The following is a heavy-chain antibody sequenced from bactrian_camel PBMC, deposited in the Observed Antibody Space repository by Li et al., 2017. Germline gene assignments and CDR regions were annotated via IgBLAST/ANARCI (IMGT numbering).Heavy chain of an antibody. CDR2: ITSLPSLFRAA. CDR3: VGSMGY. Sequence: HVQLVESGGGLVQDGGSMRLSCAASGFSLNTAFMRWVRQAPGKEVEWVAGITSLPSLFRAASYADSVKGRFTISRDNAKDTVYLQMNSLKSEDTGVYYCVGSMGYWDQGTQVTVS. J-gene: IGHJ6*01. CDR1: GFSLNTAF. V-gene: IGHV3S6*01. D-gene: IGHD3*01.